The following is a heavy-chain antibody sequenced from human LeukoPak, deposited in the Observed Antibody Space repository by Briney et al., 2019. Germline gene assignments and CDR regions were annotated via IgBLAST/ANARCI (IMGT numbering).Heavy chain of an antibody. CDR2: IIPIFGTA. Sequence: ASVKVSCKASGGTFSSYAISWVRQAPGQGLEWMGGIIPIFGTANYAQKFQGRVTITADESTSTAYMELSSLRSEDTAVYYCARATYPLLLANYYYYGMDVWGQGTTVTVSS. CDR1: GGTFSSYA. CDR3: ARATYPLLLANYYYYGMDV. J-gene: IGHJ6*02. V-gene: IGHV1-69*01. D-gene: IGHD2-2*01.